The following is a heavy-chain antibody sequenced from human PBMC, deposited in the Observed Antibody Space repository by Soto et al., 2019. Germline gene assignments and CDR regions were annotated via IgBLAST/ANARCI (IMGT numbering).Heavy chain of an antibody. Sequence: GGSLRLSCAASGFTFSSYAMSWVRQAPGKGLEWVSAISGSGGSTYYADSVKGRFTISRDNSKNTLYLQMNSLRAEDTAVYYCAKGRYCSSTSCYKGLLWFGEDWGQGTLVTVSS. CDR3: AKGRYCSSTSCYKGLLWFGED. D-gene: IGHD2-2*02. J-gene: IGHJ4*02. CDR2: ISGSGGST. CDR1: GFTFSSYA. V-gene: IGHV3-23*01.